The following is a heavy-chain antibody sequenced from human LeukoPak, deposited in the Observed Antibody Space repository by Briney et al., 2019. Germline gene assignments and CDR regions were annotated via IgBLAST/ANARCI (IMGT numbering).Heavy chain of an antibody. D-gene: IGHD2-2*01. J-gene: IGHJ3*02. V-gene: IGHV1-2*02. CDR2: INPNSGGT. CDR1: GYTFTGYY. CDR3: ARDYAGDAFDI. Sequence: VASVKVSCKASGYTFTGYYMHWLRQAPGQGLEWMGWINPNSGGTNYAQKFQGRVTMTRDTSISTAYMELSRLRSDDTAVYYCARDYAGDAFDIWGQGTMVTVSS.